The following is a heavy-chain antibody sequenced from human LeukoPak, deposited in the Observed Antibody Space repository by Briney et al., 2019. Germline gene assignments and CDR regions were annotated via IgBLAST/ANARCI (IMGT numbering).Heavy chain of an antibody. J-gene: IGHJ3*02. CDR1: GYSISSGYY. V-gene: IGHV4-38-2*02. CDR2: IYHSGST. Sequence: PSETLSLTCAVSGYSISSGYYWGWIRQPPGKGLEWIGSIYHSGSTYYNPSLKSRVTISVDTSKNQFSLKLSSVTAADTAVYYCAREYSSSSWSVGDYAFDIWGQGTMVTVSS. D-gene: IGHD6-6*01. CDR3: AREYSSSSWSVGDYAFDI.